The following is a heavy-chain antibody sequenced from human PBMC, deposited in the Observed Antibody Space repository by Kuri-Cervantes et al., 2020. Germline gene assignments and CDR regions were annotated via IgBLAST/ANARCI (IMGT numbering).Heavy chain of an antibody. CDR2: ISGSGGST. CDR1: GFTFSDYY. J-gene: IGHJ6*03. CDR3: ARGRPGRRCSGGSCYSSSSSYYYYYMDV. Sequence: GGSLRLSCAASGFTFSDYYMSWIRQAPGKGLEWVSAISGSGGSTYYADSVKGRFTISRDNAKNSLYLQINSLRAEDTAMYYCARGRPGRRCSGGSCYSSSSSYYYYYMDVWGKGTTVTVSS. V-gene: IGHV3-11*01. D-gene: IGHD2-15*01.